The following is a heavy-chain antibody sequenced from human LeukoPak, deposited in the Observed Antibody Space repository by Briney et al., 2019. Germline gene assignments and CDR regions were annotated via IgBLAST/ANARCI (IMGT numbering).Heavy chain of an antibody. CDR3: TIYRDLLSPFDY. D-gene: IGHD2-21*01. Sequence: GGSLRLSCAASGFTFSNAWMSWVRQAPGKGLEWVVRIKSKTDGGTTDYGAPVKGRFTISRDDSKNTLYLQMNSLKTEDTAVYYCTIYRDLLSPFDYWGQGTLVTVSS. CDR1: GFTFSNAW. V-gene: IGHV3-15*01. J-gene: IGHJ4*02. CDR2: IKSKTDGGTT.